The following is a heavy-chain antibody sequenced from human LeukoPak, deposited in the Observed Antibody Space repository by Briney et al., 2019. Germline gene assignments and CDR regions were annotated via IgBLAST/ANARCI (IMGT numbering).Heavy chain of an antibody. D-gene: IGHD3-10*01. CDR2: INHSGST. J-gene: IGHJ4*02. CDR3: AAYRYGSGSPFDY. V-gene: IGHV4-34*01. Sequence: SETLSLTCAVYGGSFSGYYWSWIRQPTGKGLEWIGGINHSGSTNYNPSLKSRVTISVDTSKNQFSLKLSSVTAADTAVYYCAAYRYGSGSPFDYWGQGTLVTVSS. CDR1: GGSFSGYY.